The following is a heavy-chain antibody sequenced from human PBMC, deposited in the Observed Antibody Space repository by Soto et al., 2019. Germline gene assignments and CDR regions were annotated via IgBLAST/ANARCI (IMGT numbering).Heavy chain of an antibody. Sequence: GASVKVSCKASVYTFTSYGISWVRQAPGQRLEWMGWINAGNGNTKYSQKFQGRVTITRDTSASTAYMELSSLRSEDTAVYYCARSIVVVTALDYWGQGALVTVSS. CDR2: INAGNGNT. D-gene: IGHD2-21*02. J-gene: IGHJ4*02. CDR1: VYTFTSYG. V-gene: IGHV1-3*01. CDR3: ARSIVVVTALDY.